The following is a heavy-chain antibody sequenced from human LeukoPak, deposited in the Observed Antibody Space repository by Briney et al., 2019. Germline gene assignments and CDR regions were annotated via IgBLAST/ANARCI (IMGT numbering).Heavy chain of an antibody. J-gene: IGHJ6*02. CDR3: TKESTGYSSSQGIYYYYGMDV. D-gene: IGHD6-13*01. Sequence: GRSLTLSCAASAFTFDDYAMHCDRQAPGKGLEWVSGISWNSGSIGYADSVKGRFTISRDNAKNSLYLQMNSLRAEDTALYYCTKESTGYSSSQGIYYYYGMDVWGQGTTVTVSS. CDR1: AFTFDDYA. V-gene: IGHV3-9*01. CDR2: ISWNSGSI.